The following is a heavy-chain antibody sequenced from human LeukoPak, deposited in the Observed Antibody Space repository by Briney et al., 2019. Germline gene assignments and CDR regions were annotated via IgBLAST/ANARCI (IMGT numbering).Heavy chain of an antibody. Sequence: GASVKVSCKASGGTFSSYAISWVRQAPGQGLEWMGRIIPILGIANYAQKFQGRVTIAADKSTSTAYMELSSLRSEDTAVYYCAREGLWFGESDAFDIWGQGTMVTVSS. CDR3: AREGLWFGESDAFDI. D-gene: IGHD3-10*01. J-gene: IGHJ3*02. CDR1: GGTFSSYA. CDR2: IIPILGIA. V-gene: IGHV1-69*04.